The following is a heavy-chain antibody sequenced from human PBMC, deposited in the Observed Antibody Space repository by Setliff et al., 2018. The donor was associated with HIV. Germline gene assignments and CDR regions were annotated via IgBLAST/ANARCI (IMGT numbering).Heavy chain of an antibody. J-gene: IGHJ4*02. CDR3: AMSPYSSGLFDY. Sequence: GGSLRLSCAASGFTLSSYWMSWVRQAPGKGLEWVANIKQDGSEKYYMDSVKGRFTISRDNAKNSLYLQMNSLRVEDTAVYYCAMSPYSSGLFDYWGQGTLVTVSS. CDR1: GFTLSSYW. CDR2: IKQDGSEK. V-gene: IGHV3-7*01. D-gene: IGHD6-19*01.